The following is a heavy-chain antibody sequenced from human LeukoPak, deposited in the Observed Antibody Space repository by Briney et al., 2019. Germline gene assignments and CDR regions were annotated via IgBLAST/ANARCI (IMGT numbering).Heavy chain of an antibody. CDR3: ATGDLIVGATLFDY. CDR2: FDPEDGET. CDR1: GYTLTELS. D-gene: IGHD1-26*01. J-gene: IGHJ4*02. Sequence: SVKVSCKVSGYTLTELSMHWVRQAPGKGLEWVGGFDPEDGETIYAQKFQGRVTMTEDTSTDTAYMELSSLRSEDTAVYYCATGDLIVGATLFDYWGQGTLVTVSS. V-gene: IGHV1-24*01.